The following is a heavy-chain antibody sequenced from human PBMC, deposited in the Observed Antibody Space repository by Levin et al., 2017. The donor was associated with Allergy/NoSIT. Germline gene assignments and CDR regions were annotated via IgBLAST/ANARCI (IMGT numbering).Heavy chain of an antibody. CDR3: ARSSGYYYDSSGYLGY. V-gene: IGHV4-59*01. D-gene: IGHD3-22*01. J-gene: IGHJ4*02. CDR1: GGSISSYY. Sequence: PGGSLRLSCTVSGGSISSYYWSWIRQPPGKGLEWIGYIYYSGSTNYNPSLKSRVTISVDTSKNQFSLKLSSVTAADTAVYYCARSSGYYYDSSGYLGYWGQGTLVTVSS. CDR2: IYYSGST.